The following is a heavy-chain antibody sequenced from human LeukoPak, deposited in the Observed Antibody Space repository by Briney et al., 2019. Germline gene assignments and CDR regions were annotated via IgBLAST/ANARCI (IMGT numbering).Heavy chain of an antibody. CDR3: ARAGGYSYGYGSD. J-gene: IGHJ4*02. V-gene: IGHV3-64*01. D-gene: IGHD5-18*01. CDR2: ISSNGGST. CDR1: GFTFSSYA. Sequence: GGSLRLSCAASGFTFSSYAMHWVRQAPGKGLEYVSAISSNGGSTYYANSVKGRFTISRDNSKNTLYLQMGSLRAEDMAVYYCARAGGYSYGYGSDWGQGTLVAVSS.